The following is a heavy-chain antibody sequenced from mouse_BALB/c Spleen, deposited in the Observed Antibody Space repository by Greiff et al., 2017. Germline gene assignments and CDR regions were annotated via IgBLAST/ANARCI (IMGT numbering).Heavy chain of an antibody. CDR3: ARGFDY. CDR1: GFTFSSYA. V-gene: IGHV5-9-4*01. Sequence: EVNVVESGGGLVKPGGSLKLSCAASGFTFSSYAMSWVRQSPEKRLEWVAEISSGGSYTYYPDTVTGRFTISRDNAKNTLYLEMSSLRSEDTAMYYCARGFDYWGQGTTLTVSS. J-gene: IGHJ2*01. CDR2: ISSGGSYT.